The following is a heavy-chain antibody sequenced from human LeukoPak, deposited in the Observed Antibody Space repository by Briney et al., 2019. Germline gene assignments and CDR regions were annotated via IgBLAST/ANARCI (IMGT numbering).Heavy chain of an antibody. D-gene: IGHD6-13*01. CDR1: GFTFSSYG. J-gene: IGHJ3*01. CDR2: ISYDGSNK. V-gene: IGHV3-30*18. CDR3: AKVQGDSSS. Sequence: GGSLRLSCAASGFTFSSYGMHWVREAPGKGLEWVAVISYDGSNKYYADSVKGRFTISRDNSKNSLYLQMNSLRTEDTALYYCAKVQGDSSSWGQGTMVTVSS.